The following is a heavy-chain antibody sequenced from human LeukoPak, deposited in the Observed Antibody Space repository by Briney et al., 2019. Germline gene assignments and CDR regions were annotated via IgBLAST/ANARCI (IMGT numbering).Heavy chain of an antibody. CDR2: INPSGGST. CDR3: ARTALGPARFDP. Sequence: GASVKVSCKASGYTFTSYYMHWVRQAPGQGLERMGIINPSGGSTSYAQKFQGRVTMTRDTSTSTVYMELSSLRSEDTAVYYCARTALGPARFDPWGQGTLVTVSS. J-gene: IGHJ5*02. V-gene: IGHV1-46*01. D-gene: IGHD2-2*01. CDR1: GYTFTSYY.